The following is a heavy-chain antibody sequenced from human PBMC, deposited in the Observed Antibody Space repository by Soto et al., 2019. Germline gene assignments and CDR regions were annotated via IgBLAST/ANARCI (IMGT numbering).Heavy chain of an antibody. CDR2: ISYDGSNK. CDR1: GFTFSSYA. J-gene: IGHJ4*02. Sequence: QVQLVESGGGVVQPGRSLRLSCAASGFTFSSYAMHWVRQAPGKGLEWVAVISYDGSNKYYADSVKGRFTISRDNSKNTLYLPMNSVRAEDTAVYYWARAMGFDYWGQGTLVTVSS. D-gene: IGHD3-16*01. V-gene: IGHV3-30-3*01. CDR3: ARAMGFDY.